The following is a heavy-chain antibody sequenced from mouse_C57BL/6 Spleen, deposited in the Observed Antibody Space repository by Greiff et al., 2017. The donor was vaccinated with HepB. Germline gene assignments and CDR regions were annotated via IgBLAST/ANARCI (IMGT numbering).Heavy chain of an antibody. V-gene: IGHV6-3*01. CDR2: IRLKSDNYAT. Sequence: DVKLVESGGGLVQPGGSMKLSCVASGFTFSNYWMNWVRQSPEKGLEWVAQIRLKSDNYATHYAESVKGRFTISRDDSKSSVYLQMNNLRAEDTGIYYCTEGGSSYGYWGQGTTLTVSS. D-gene: IGHD1-1*01. CDR1: GFTFSNYW. CDR3: TEGGSSYGY. J-gene: IGHJ2*01.